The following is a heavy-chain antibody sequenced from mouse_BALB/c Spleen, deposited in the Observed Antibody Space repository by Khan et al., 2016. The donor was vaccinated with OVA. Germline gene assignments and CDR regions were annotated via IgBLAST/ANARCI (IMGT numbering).Heavy chain of an antibody. D-gene: IGHD6-1*01. CDR1: GFTFSDYY. V-gene: IGHV5-4*02. J-gene: IGHJ3*01. Sequence: EVELVESGGGLVKPGGSLKLSCAASGFTFSDYYIYWVRQTPDKRLEWVATISVGGNYTSYLDSVKGRCTICRDNAKNNLNLQMSSLKSDDTAMYYCTRGQFGTSAYWSQRTLDTVSA. CDR3: TRGQFGTSAY. CDR2: ISVGGNYT.